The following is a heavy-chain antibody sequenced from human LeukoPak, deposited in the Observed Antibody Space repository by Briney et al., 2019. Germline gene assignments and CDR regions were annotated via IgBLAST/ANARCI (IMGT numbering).Heavy chain of an antibody. CDR2: ISSSSSYI. J-gene: IGHJ4*02. Sequence: PGGSLRLSCAASGFTFSSYSMNWVRQAPGKGLEWVSSISSSSSYIYYADSVKGRFTISRDNAKNSLYLQMNSLRAEDTAVYYCARASTYYYGSGSYLYPDYWGQGTLVTVSS. CDR3: ARASTYYYGSGSYLYPDY. CDR1: GFTFSSYS. V-gene: IGHV3-21*01. D-gene: IGHD3-10*01.